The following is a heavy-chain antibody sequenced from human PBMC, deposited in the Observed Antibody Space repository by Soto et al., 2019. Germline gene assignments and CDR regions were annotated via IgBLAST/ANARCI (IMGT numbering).Heavy chain of an antibody. Sequence: SETLSLTCTVSGGSISTYYWIWIRQPPGKGLEWIGVFYNGGTTNYSPSLKSRVTISVDTSKNQFSLKLNSVTAADTAVYDCARDGPERPATDWGQGILVTVAS. CDR1: GGSISTYY. V-gene: IGHV4-59*01. CDR2: FYNGGTT. CDR3: ARDGPERPATD. J-gene: IGHJ4*02. D-gene: IGHD1-26*01.